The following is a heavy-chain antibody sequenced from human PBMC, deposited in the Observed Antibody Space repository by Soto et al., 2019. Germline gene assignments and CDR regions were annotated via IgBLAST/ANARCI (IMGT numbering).Heavy chain of an antibody. Sequence: PSETLSLTCTVSGGSISGSSYYWGWIRQPPGKGLEWIGSIYYSGSTYYNPSLKSRVTISVDTSKNQFSLKLSSVTAADTAVYYCARQTSVVASSSWYVYYYGMDVWGQGTTVTVS. J-gene: IGHJ6*02. CDR2: IYYSGST. CDR3: ARQTSVVASSSWYVYYYGMDV. CDR1: GGSISGSSYY. D-gene: IGHD6-13*01. V-gene: IGHV4-39*01.